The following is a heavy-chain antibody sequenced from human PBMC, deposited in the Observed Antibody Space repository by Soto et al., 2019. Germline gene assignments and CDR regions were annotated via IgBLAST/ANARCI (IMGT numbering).Heavy chain of an antibody. CDR1: GGSVNSGNYY. CDR3: ARVERGTATTVVDACDI. Sequence: QVQLQQCGAGLLKPSETLSLTCAVFGGSVNSGNYYWSWIRQPPGKGLEWSGEMSHSGGTHFTPSLKSRVTISVATTKNQFSLKLSSVTAADTALYYCARVERGTATTVVDACDIWGPGTMVTVSS. J-gene: IGHJ3*02. V-gene: IGHV4-34*01. D-gene: IGHD1-1*01. CDR2: MSHSGGT.